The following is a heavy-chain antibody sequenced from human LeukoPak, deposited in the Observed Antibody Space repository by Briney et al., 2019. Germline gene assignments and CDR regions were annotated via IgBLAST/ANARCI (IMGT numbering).Heavy chain of an antibody. D-gene: IGHD3-10*01. CDR2: IRYDGSNE. CDR3: ARGPGKASFDY. CDR1: GFTFSSYV. Sequence: GGSLRLSCAASGFTFSSYVMHWVRQAPGKGLEWVAFIRYDGSNEYYADSVKGRFTISRDNAKNTLYLQMNSLRVEDTAVYYCARGPGKASFDYWGQGTLVTVSS. V-gene: IGHV3-30*02. J-gene: IGHJ4*02.